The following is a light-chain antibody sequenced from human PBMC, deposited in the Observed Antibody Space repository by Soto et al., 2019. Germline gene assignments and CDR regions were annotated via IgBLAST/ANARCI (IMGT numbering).Light chain of an antibody. V-gene: IGLV2-14*01. CDR2: DVS. CDR3: SSYTSSSTLRGV. J-gene: IGLJ1*01. Sequence: QSALTQPASVSGSPGQSITISCTGTSSDFGGYNYVSWYQQHPGRAPKLMIYDVSNRPSGISNRFSGSKSGNTASLTISGLQAEDEADYYCSSYTSSSTLRGVFGTGTKVTVL. CDR1: SSDFGGYNY.